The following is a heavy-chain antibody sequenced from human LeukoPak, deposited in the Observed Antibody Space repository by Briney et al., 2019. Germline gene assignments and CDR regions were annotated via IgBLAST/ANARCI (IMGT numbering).Heavy chain of an antibody. D-gene: IGHD3-10*01. CDR2: INSDGSST. J-gene: IGHJ4*02. V-gene: IGHV3-74*01. Sequence: PGGSLRLSCAASGFTFSSYWMHWVRQAPGKGLVWVSRINSDGSSTSYADSVKGRFTISRDNAKNTLYLQMNSLRAEDTAVYYCARDLYGSGSYYKSAYWGQGTLVTVSS. CDR3: ARDLYGSGSYYKSAY. CDR1: GFTFSSYW.